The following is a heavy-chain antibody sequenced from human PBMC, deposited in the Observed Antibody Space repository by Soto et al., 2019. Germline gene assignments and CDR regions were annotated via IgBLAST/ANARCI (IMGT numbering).Heavy chain of an antibody. CDR3: ARAYCSGGSCIHDY. CDR2: IYYSGST. J-gene: IGHJ4*02. V-gene: IGHV4-61*01. Sequence: PSETLSLTCTVSGGSVSSGSYYWSWIRQPPGKGLEWIGYIYYSGSTNYNPSLKSRVTISVDTSKNQFSLKLSSVTAADTAVYYCARAYCSGGSCIHDYWGQGTLVTVSS. D-gene: IGHD2-15*01. CDR1: GGSVSSGSYY.